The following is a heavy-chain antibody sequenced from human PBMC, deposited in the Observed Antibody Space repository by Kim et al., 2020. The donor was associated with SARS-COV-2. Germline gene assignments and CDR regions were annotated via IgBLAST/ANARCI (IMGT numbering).Heavy chain of an antibody. CDR3: ARRGGVEAAGIYYYGMDV. D-gene: IGHD6-13*01. Sequence: ASVKVSCKASGYSFTSYDINWVRQAPGQGLEWMGWMNPNRGNTGYAQKLQGRVTMTWDTSISTAYMELSSLRSEDTAVYYCARRGGVEAAGIYYYGMDVWGQGTTVTVSS. V-gene: IGHV1-8*01. CDR1: GYSFTSYD. J-gene: IGHJ6*02. CDR2: MNPNRGNT.